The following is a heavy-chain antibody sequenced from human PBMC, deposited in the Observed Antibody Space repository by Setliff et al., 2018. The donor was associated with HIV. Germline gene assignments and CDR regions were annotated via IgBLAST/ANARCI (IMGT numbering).Heavy chain of an antibody. Sequence: PSETLSLTCTVSGGSISSHYWSWIRQPPGKGLEWIGSIYYSGSTNYNPSLKSRVTISVDTSKNQFSLKLNSVIAADTAVYYCARNRVPSSLWGQGTLVTVS. CDR3: ARNRVPSSL. CDR2: IYYSGST. J-gene: IGHJ4*02. V-gene: IGHV4-59*11. D-gene: IGHD3-10*01. CDR1: GGSISSHY.